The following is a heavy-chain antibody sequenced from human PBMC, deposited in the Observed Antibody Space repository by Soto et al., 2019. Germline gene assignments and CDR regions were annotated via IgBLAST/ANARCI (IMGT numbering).Heavy chain of an antibody. CDR3: ARDRLGSSRN. V-gene: IGHV4-4*07. Sequence: QVRLQESGPGLVKPSETLSLTCTVSGGSFSGYYWSWIRQSAGKGLEWIGRIYTSGSTNYNPSLKSRVTMSGDTSKNQFSLKMSSVTAADTAVYYCARDRLGSSRNWGQGTLVSVSS. D-gene: IGHD6-13*01. J-gene: IGHJ4*02. CDR2: IYTSGST. CDR1: GGSFSGYY.